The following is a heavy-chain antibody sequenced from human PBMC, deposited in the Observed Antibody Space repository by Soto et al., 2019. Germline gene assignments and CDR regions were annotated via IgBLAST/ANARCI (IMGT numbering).Heavy chain of an antibody. CDR1: GGSIISGDYY. V-gene: IGHV4-30-4*08. CDR2: IYYSGDT. Sequence: SETLSLTCTVSGGSIISGDYYWSWIRQPPGKGLEWIGYIYYSGDTSYNPSLKSRVTISIDTSKNQFSLKLSSVTAADTAFYYCAREGALLFCGNSEYYSTMDVWGQGTTVTVSS. D-gene: IGHD2-21*02. J-gene: IGHJ6*02. CDR3: AREGALLFCGNSEYYSTMDV.